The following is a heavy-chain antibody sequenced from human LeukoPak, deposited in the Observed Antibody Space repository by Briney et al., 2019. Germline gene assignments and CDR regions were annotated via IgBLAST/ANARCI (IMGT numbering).Heavy chain of an antibody. CDR2: ISWDGGST. D-gene: IGHD1-26*01. J-gene: IGHJ6*03. CDR3: AKDSGSYAYYMDV. Sequence: PGGSLRLSCAASGFTFDDYTMHWVRQAPGKGLEWVSLISWDGGSTYYADSVKGRFTISRDNSKNSLYLQMNSLRTEDTALYYCAKDSGSYAYYMDVWGKGTTVTVSS. CDR1: GFTFDDYT. V-gene: IGHV3-43*01.